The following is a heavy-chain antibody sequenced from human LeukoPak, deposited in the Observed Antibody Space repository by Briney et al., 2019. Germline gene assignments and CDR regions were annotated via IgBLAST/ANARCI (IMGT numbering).Heavy chain of an antibody. CDR2: IIPIFGTA. Sequence: GASVKVSCKASGGTFSSYAISWVRQAPGQGLECMGGIIPIFGTANYAQKFQGRVTITADKSTSTAYMELSSLRSEDTAVYYCARVGFRSSGYYYYMDVWGKGTTVTVSS. CDR1: GGTFSSYA. D-gene: IGHD6-19*01. J-gene: IGHJ6*03. CDR3: ARVGFRSSGYYYYMDV. V-gene: IGHV1-69*06.